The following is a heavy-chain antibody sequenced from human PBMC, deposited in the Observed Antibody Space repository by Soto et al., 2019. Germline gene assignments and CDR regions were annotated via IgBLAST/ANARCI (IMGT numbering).Heavy chain of an antibody. V-gene: IGHV3-21*01. CDR3: ARLSRSSYYFDY. CDR1: GFTFSSYA. D-gene: IGHD2-2*01. CDR2: ISSSSSSI. J-gene: IGHJ4*02. Sequence: GGSLRLSCAASGFTFSSYAMNWVRQAPGKGLEWVSSISSSSSSIYYADSVKGRFTISRDNAKNSLYLQMNSLRAEDTAVYYCARLSRSSYYFDYWGQGTLVTVSS.